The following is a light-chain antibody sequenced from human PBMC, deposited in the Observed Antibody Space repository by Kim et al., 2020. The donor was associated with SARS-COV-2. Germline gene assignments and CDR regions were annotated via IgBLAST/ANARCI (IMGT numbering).Light chain of an antibody. CDR2: LNSDGSH. V-gene: IGLV4-69*01. Sequence: ASGKLTCTLSSGHGSYAIAWHQQQPEKGPRYLMRLNSDGSHSKGDGIPDRFSGSSSGAERYLTISSLQSEDEADYYCQTWGTGFKVFGGGTQLTVL. CDR1: SGHGSYA. J-gene: IGLJ3*02. CDR3: QTWGTGFKV.